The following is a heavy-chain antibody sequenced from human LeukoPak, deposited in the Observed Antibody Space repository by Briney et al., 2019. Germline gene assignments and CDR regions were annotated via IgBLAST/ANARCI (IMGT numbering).Heavy chain of an antibody. J-gene: IGHJ5*02. CDR2: FIPIFGTA. CDR1: GGTFSSYA. Sequence: SVKVSCKASGGTFSSYAISWVRQAPGQGLECMGGFIPIFGTANYAQKCQGRVTITADESTSTAYMELSSLRSEDTAVYYCATLIHGTNWFDPWGQGTLVIVSS. V-gene: IGHV1-69*01. D-gene: IGHD2-8*01. CDR3: ATLIHGTNWFDP.